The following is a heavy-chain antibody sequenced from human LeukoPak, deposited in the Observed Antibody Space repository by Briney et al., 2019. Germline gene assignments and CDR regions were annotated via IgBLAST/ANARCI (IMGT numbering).Heavy chain of an antibody. D-gene: IGHD4-17*01. V-gene: IGHV1-69*05. CDR1: GGTFSSYA. CDR2: IIPIFGTA. Sequence: ASVKVSCKASGGTFSSYAISWVRQAPGQGLEWMGGIIPIFGTANYAQKFQGRVTITTDESTSTAYMELSSLRSEDTAVYHCARVPTTVTTWFDYWGQGTLVTVSS. J-gene: IGHJ4*02. CDR3: ARVPTTVTTWFDY.